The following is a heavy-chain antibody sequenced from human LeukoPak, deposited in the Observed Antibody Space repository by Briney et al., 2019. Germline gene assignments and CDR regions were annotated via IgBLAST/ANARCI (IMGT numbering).Heavy chain of an antibody. V-gene: IGHV4-38-2*02. D-gene: IGHD5-12*01. CDR3: ARIYTGYPGVY. CDR2: IYRSGTT. J-gene: IGHJ4*02. Sequence: PSETLSLTCTVSGCSISSGHYWGWIRQPPGKGPEWIGSIYRSGTTYYNPSLKSRVTISVDTSKNKNQISLSLSSVTAADTAVYYCARIYTGYPGVYWGQGTLVTVSS. CDR1: GCSISSGHY.